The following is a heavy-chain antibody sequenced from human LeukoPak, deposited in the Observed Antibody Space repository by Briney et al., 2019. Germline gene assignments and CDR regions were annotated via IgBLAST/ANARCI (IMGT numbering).Heavy chain of an antibody. CDR3: ARGKDSSGY. J-gene: IGHJ4*02. V-gene: IGHV4-59*01. CDR1: GGSISSYY. Sequence: SETLSLTCTVSGGSISSYYWSWIRQPPGKRLEWIGYIYYSGSTNYNPSLKSRVTISVDTSKNQFSLKLSSVAAADTAVYYCARGKDSSGYWGQGTLVTVSS. CDR2: IYYSGST. D-gene: IGHD6-19*01.